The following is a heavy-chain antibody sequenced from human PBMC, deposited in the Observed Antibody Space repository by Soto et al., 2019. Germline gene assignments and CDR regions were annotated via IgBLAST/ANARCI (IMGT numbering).Heavy chain of an antibody. CDR1: GFTFSGYA. Sequence: EVQLLEPGGDLVQPGRSLRLSCAASGFTFSGYARSWVRQVPGKGLEWVSVIHGGGNSAYYADSVKGRFTISRDNSKNTLYLPMRSLRGEDTAVYYCAKNRGRVTNSWHCDYWGQGTLVTVPS. CDR3: AKNRGRVTNSWHCDY. V-gene: IGHV3-23*01. D-gene: IGHD4-17*01. CDR2: IHGGGNSA. J-gene: IGHJ4*02.